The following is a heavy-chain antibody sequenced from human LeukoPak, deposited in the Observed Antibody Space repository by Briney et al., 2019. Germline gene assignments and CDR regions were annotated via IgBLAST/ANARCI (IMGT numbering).Heavy chain of an antibody. J-gene: IGHJ6*02. Sequence: GGSLRLSCAASGFTFSTYVMHWVRQAPGKGLQWVAVILYDGSNKYYADSVKGRFIISRDNSKNTLYLQMNSLTAEDTAVYYCARVVAGSVYNYGMDVWGQGTTVTVSS. CDR3: ARVVAGSVYNYGMDV. CDR1: GFTFSTYV. V-gene: IGHV3-30*01. CDR2: ILYDGSNK. D-gene: IGHD3-22*01.